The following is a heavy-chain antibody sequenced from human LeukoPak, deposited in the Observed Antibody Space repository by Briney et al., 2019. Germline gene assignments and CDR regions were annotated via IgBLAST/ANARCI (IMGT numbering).Heavy chain of an antibody. CDR1: GYTFTGYY. V-gene: IGHV1-2*02. J-gene: IGHJ6*03. CDR2: INPNSGGT. Sequence: ASVTVSCKASGYTFTGYYMHWVRQAPGQGLEWMGWINPNSGGTNYAQKFQGRVTMTRDTSISTAYMELSRLRSDDTAVYYCATANPQDCSSTSCYGGYYYYMDVWAKGPRSPSP. D-gene: IGHD2-2*01. CDR3: ATANPQDCSSTSCYGGYYYYMDV.